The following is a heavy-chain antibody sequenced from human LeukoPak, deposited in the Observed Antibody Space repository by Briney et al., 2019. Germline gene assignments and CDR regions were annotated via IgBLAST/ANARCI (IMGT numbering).Heavy chain of an antibody. V-gene: IGHV3-74*01. CDR1: GFTFSSYW. CDR3: ATGLSRGKIDY. D-gene: IGHD3-22*01. J-gene: IGHJ4*02. CDR2: FNSDGSST. Sequence: PGGSLRLSCAASGFTFSSYWMHWVRQAPGKGLVWVSRFNSDGSSTSYADSVKGRFTISRDNAKNTLYLQMNSLRAEDTAVYYCATGLSRGKIDYWGQGTLVTVSS.